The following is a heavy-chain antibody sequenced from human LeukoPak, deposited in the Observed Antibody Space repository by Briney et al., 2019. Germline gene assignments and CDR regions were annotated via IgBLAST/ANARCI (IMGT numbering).Heavy chain of an antibody. J-gene: IGHJ4*02. CDR2: INPSGGST. D-gene: IGHD6-13*01. CDR1: GYTFTSYY. CDR3: ARGLGMAAAGTRNFDY. V-gene: IGHV1-46*01. Sequence: ASVKVSCKASGYTFTSYYMHWVRQAPGQGLEWMGIINPSGGSTSYAQKFQGRVTMTRDTSTSTVYMELSSLRSEDTAVYYCARGLGMAAAGTRNFDYWGQGTLVTVSS.